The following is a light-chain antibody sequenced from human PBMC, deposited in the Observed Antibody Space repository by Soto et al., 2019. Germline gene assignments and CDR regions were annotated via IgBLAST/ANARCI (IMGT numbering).Light chain of an antibody. CDR2: DAS. J-gene: IGKJ4*02. V-gene: IGKV3D-15*01. CDR3: QQYNNWPLT. Sequence: EIVLTQSPDTLSVSPGERVTLSCRASQSISRSLAWYQQKSGQPPRLLIYDASTRDTGFPSRFSGSGSGTEFTLTISSLQSEDFAVYYCQQYNNWPLTFGGGTKVDIK. CDR1: QSISRS.